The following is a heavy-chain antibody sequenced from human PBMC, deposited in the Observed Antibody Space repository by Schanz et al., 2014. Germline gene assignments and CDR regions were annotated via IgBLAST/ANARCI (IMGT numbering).Heavy chain of an antibody. V-gene: IGHV3-7*01. J-gene: IGHJ4*02. Sequence: EVQLVESGGGLVQPGGSLRLSCAASGFTFSSYCINWVRQAPGKGLEWVANINQDGSEKYYVDSVKGRFTISRDNAKNSLYLQMNGLRAEDTAVYYCARDSGSHYLVDYWGQGTLVTVSS. CDR1: GFTFSSYC. CDR3: ARDSGSHYLVDY. CDR2: INQDGSEK. D-gene: IGHD1-26*01.